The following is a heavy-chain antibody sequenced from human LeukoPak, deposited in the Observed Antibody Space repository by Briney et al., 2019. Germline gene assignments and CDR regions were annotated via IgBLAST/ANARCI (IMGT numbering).Heavy chain of an antibody. CDR2: IYYSGST. Sequence: SETLSLTCTVSGGSISSSNDYWGWIRQPPGKGLEWIGSIYYSGSTYYNPSLKSRVTISVDTSKNQFSLKLSSVTAADTAVYYSAKDNVIGSCSYNSGCDDCGDYWGQRTPVTLSS. CDR1: GGSISSSNDY. CDR3: AKDNVIGSCSYNSGCDDCGDY. D-gene: IGHD6-19*01. J-gene: IGHJ4*02. V-gene: IGHV4-39*02.